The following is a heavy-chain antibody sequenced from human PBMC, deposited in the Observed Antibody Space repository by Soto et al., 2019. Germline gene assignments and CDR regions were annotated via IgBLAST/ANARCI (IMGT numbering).Heavy chain of an antibody. J-gene: IGHJ3*02. V-gene: IGHV1-69*01. CDR2: IIPIFGTP. Sequence: SALNLARKTAGGAMSGDLGGRRSMNKKKGVEWMGGIIPIFGTPNYAQKFQGRVTITADESTSTAYMELSSLRSEDTAVYYCARDRGDSYGCIRRGAFDIWGNGTMVTVSS. CDR1: GGAMSGDL. CDR3: ARDRGDSYGCIRRGAFDI. D-gene: IGHD5-18*01.